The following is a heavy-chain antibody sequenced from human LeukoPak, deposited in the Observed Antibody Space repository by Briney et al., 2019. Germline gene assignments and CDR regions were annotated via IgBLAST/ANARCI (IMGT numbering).Heavy chain of an antibody. V-gene: IGHV3-74*01. CDR1: GFTFSDYC. CDR3: ARVWHSGSQFDY. CDR2: INTDGSYV. J-gene: IGHJ4*02. Sequence: GGSLRLSCAASGFTFSDYCMHWVRQAPGKGLVWVSRINTDGSYVSYADSVKGRFTISRDNAKNTLYLQMNSLKDEDAAVYYCARVWHSGSQFDYWGQGTLVTVSS. D-gene: IGHD1-26*01.